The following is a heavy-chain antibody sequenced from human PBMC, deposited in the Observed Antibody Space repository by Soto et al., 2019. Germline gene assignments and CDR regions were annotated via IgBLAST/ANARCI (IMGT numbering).Heavy chain of an antibody. V-gene: IGHV1-18*01. CDR2: ISGYNGDT. Sequence: PSVKVSCKASGGTFSSYAITWVRQGPGQGLEWVGWISGYNGDTNYAQKVQGRISVTTDTSTSTAYLEVRSLRSDDTAVYYCAREVGAWFDFWGQGTLVTVSS. J-gene: IGHJ4*02. D-gene: IGHD1-26*01. CDR3: AREVGAWFDF. CDR1: GGTFSSYA.